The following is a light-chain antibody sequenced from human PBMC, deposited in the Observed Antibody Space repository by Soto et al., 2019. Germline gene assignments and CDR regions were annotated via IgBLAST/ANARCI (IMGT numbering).Light chain of an antibody. CDR1: QSISSS. CDR3: QQYNTT. Sequence: VGDRVTITCRASQSISSSLAWYQQKPGKAPKLLIYKASSLQSGVPSRFSGSGSGSEFTLTISSLQPDDFGTYYCQQYNTTFGQGTKVDIK. CDR2: KAS. J-gene: IGKJ2*01. V-gene: IGKV1-5*03.